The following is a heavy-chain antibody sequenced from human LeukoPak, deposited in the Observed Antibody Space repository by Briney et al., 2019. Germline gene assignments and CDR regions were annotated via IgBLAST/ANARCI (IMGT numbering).Heavy chain of an antibody. Sequence: ASVKVSCKVSGYTLTELSMHWVRQAPGKGLEGMGGFDPEDGETIYAQKFQGRVTMTEDTSTDTACKELSSLRSEDTAVYYCATQREGYCSGGSCFFNWFDPWGQGTLVTVSS. CDR2: FDPEDGET. J-gene: IGHJ5*02. CDR1: GYTLTELS. CDR3: ATQREGYCSGGSCFFNWFDP. V-gene: IGHV1-24*01. D-gene: IGHD2-15*01.